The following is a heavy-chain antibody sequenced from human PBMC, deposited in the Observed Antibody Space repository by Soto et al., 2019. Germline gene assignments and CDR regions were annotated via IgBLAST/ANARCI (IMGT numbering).Heavy chain of an antibody. V-gene: IGHV3-15*07. CDR1: GFIFHMAW. CDR2: IKSYINGGTI. Sequence: GGSLRLSCAASGFIFHMAWMNWVRQTPGKGLEWVGRIKSYINGGTIDYAAPVKGRFTISRDDSRGRLYLEMDSLKTEDTALYYCAADLPDWGAYAFDYWGQGTPVTVSS. D-gene: IGHD3-16*01. J-gene: IGHJ4*02. CDR3: AADLPDWGAYAFDY.